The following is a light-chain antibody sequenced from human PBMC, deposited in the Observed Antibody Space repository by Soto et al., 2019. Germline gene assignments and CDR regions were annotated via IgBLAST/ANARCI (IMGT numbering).Light chain of an antibody. CDR2: GVT. J-gene: IGLJ3*02. V-gene: IGLV1-40*01. CDR3: QSFDSSLSNSWV. CDR1: WSNIGAGYE. Sequence: QSVLTQPPSVSGAPGQRVTISCTGGWSNIGAGYEVHWYQHLSGTAPKLLIYGVTNRPSGVPDRFSGSRSGTSASLAITGLQAEDEADYYCQSFDSSLSNSWVFGGGTQLTVL.